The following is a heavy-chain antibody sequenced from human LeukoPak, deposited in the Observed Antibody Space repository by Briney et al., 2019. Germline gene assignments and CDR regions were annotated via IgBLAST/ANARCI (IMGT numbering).Heavy chain of an antibody. CDR3: ARDFRFLEDY. Sequence: PGGSLRLSCTVSGFTVSSNSMSWVRQAPGKGLEWVSFIYSGNTHYSDSVKGRFTISRDNSKNTLYLQMNSLRAEDTAVYYCARDFRFLEDYWGQGTLVTVSS. V-gene: IGHV3-53*01. CDR1: GFTVSSNS. CDR2: IYSGNT. D-gene: IGHD3-3*01. J-gene: IGHJ4*02.